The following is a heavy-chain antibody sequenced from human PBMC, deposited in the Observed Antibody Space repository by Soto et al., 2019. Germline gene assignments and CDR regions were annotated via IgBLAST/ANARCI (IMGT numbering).Heavy chain of an antibody. J-gene: IGHJ5*01. V-gene: IGHV4-4*02. CDR1: GGTVASSHW. D-gene: IGHD2-21*02. CDR2: VYHTGDT. CDR3: AREIVTAGGNNYFDT. Sequence: SETLSLTCGVSGGTVASSHWWSWVRQSPGGGLEWIGNVYHTGDTNFNPSLQSRVTISVDKSNNQFSLRLNSLTAADTAVYFCAREIVTAGGNNYFDTWGPGTLVTVSS.